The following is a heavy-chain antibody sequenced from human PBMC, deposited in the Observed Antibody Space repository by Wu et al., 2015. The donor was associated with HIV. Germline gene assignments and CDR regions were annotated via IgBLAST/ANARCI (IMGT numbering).Heavy chain of an antibody. V-gene: IGHV1-2*02. J-gene: IGHJ2*01. CDR2: IRPDIGEV. CDR3: ARYYGTWYFDV. CDR1: GYNFIEYF. D-gene: IGHD3-3*01. Sequence: QVQLVQSGAEVKKPGASVKVSCKTSGYNFIEYFVHWVRQAPGQGLEWMGWIRPDIGEVKYAQRFQGRVTMTRDTSMSTAYLELRSLGSDDSAVYYCARYYGTWYFDVWGRGTLVTVSS.